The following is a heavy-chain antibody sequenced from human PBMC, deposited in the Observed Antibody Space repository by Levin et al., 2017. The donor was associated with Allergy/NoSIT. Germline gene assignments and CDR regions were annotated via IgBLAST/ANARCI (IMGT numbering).Heavy chain of an antibody. J-gene: IGHJ4*02. CDR1: GFTFSNYG. V-gene: IGHV3-33*01. Sequence: PGGSLRLSCAASGFTFSNYGMQWVRQAPGKGLEWVAVIWYDGSNKYYADSVKGRFTISRDNSKNTPYLQMNSLRAEDTAVYYCARESYYYDSSGYYALWGQGTLVTVSS. CDR2: IWYDGSNK. CDR3: ARESYYYDSSGYYAL. D-gene: IGHD3-22*01.